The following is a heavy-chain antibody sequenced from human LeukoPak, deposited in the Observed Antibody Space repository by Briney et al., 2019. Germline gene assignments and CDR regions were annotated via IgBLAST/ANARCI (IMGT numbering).Heavy chain of an antibody. J-gene: IGHJ4*02. CDR3: TTDLGCSGGSCYSF. Sequence: PGGSLRLSCAASGFTFSNAWMSWVRQAPGKGLEWVGRIKSKTDGGTTVYAAPVKGRFTISRDDSKNTLYLQMNSLKTEDTAVYYCTTDLGCSGGSCYSFWGQGTLVTVSS. CDR2: IKSKTDGGTT. V-gene: IGHV3-15*01. D-gene: IGHD2-15*01. CDR1: GFTFSNAW.